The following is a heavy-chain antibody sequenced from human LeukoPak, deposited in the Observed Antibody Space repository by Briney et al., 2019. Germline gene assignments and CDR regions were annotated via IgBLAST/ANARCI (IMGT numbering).Heavy chain of an antibody. D-gene: IGHD3-10*01. Sequence: GGSLRLSCAASGFTFSSYGMHWVRQAPGKGLEWMAFIRYDGSNKYYADSVKGRFTISRDNAKNTLYLQMNSLRVEDTAVYYCARALGSGWVYFLGGQGTLVTVSS. CDR2: IRYDGSNK. J-gene: IGHJ4*02. CDR3: ARALGSGWVYFL. CDR1: GFTFSSYG. V-gene: IGHV3-30*02.